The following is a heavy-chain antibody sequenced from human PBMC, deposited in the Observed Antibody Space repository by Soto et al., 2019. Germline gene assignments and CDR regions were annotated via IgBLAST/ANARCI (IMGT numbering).Heavy chain of an antibody. CDR3: ARFEQLVLH. V-gene: IGHV1-69*01. D-gene: IGHD6-13*01. Sequence: QVQLVQSGAEVKKPGSSVKVSCKASGGTFSNFAISWVRQAPGQGLEWMGGFIPIFGTLNYAQRFQGRLTISADESSSTAYMALSRLRAEDTAVYYCARFEQLVLHWGQGTLVTVSS. CDR1: GGTFSNFA. J-gene: IGHJ1*01. CDR2: FIPIFGTL.